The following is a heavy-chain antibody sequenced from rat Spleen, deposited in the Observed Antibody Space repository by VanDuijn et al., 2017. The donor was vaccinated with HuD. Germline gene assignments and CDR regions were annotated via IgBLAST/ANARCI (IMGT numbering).Heavy chain of an antibody. CDR2: INSAGST. D-gene: IGHD1-2*01. Sequence: EVQLQESGPGLVKPSQSLSLTCSVTGHSISSSYRWNWIRKFPGNRLEWMGYINSAGSTNYNPSLKSRISITRDTSKNQFFLQLNSVTTEDTATYYCARHYYSFDYWGQGVLVTVSS. V-gene: IGHV3-3*01. CDR1: GHSISSSYR. CDR3: ARHYYSFDY. J-gene: IGHJ2*01.